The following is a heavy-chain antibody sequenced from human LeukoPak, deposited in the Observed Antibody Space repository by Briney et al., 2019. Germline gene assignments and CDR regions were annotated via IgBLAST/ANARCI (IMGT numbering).Heavy chain of an antibody. CDR3: ARAVGYSLNFDY. V-gene: IGHV1-2*04. J-gene: IGHJ4*02. D-gene: IGHD5-18*01. CDR1: GYTFTSYA. CDR2: INPNSGGT. Sequence: ASVKVSCKASGYTFTSYAIHWVRQAPGQRLEWMGWINPNSGGTNYAQKFQGWVTMTRDTSISTAYMELSRLRSDDTAVYYCARAVGYSLNFDYWGQGTLVTVSS.